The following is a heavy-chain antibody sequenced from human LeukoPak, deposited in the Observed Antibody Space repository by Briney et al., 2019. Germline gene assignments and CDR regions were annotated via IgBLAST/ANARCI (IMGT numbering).Heavy chain of an antibody. D-gene: IGHD1-26*01. CDR1: GLTFSSNW. J-gene: IGHJ4*02. CDR2: INQHGSEE. CDR3: VGEWEQLR. V-gene: IGHV3-7*01. Sequence: PGGSLRLSCAASGLTFSSNWMHWVRQAPGKGLEWVANINQHGSEEFYVDSVKGRFTISRDNAKNSLYLHMNSLRVEDTAVYYCVGEWEQLRWGQGTLVTVSS.